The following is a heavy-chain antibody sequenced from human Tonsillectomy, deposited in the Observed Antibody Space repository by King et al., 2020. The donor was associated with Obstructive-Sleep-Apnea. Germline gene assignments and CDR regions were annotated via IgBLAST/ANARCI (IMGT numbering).Heavy chain of an antibody. Sequence: PLQESGPGLVKPSDTLSLICAVSGSFISSSDWWGWIRQPPGKGLEWIGYIHYRGNTYYNPSLESRVTMSLDTSKNQFSLKLNSVTAVDTAVYYCARTPGYYDSSGYYPSGPDYWGQGTLVTVSS. J-gene: IGHJ4*02. V-gene: IGHV4-28*01. CDR1: GSFISSSDW. CDR3: ARTPGYYDSSGYYPSGPDY. CDR2: IHYRGNT. D-gene: IGHD3-22*01.